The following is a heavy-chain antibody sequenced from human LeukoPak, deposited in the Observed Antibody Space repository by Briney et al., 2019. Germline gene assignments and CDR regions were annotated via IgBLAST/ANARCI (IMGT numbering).Heavy chain of an antibody. J-gene: IGHJ4*02. CDR1: GFTVSSNY. Sequence: GGSLRLSCAASGFTVSSNYMSWVRQAPGKGLEWVSVIYSGGSTYYADSVKGRFTISRDNSKNTLYLQMNSLRAEDTAVYYCASARGILLLDYWGQGTLVTVSS. D-gene: IGHD3-10*01. V-gene: IGHV3-53*01. CDR3: ASARGILLLDY. CDR2: IYSGGST.